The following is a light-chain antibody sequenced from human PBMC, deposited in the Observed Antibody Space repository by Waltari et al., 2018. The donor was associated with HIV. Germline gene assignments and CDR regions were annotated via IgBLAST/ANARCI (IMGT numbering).Light chain of an antibody. J-gene: IGLJ3*02. CDR3: SSYTSRSTRV. Sequence: QSALTQPASVSGSPGQSITLSCTGTNNDVGGYNYVSWYQQNPGKAPKLMIYDVSNRPSGVSIRFSGSKSGNTASLTISGLQAEDEADYYCSSYTSRSTRVFGGGTKLTVL. CDR1: NNDVGGYNY. V-gene: IGLV2-14*03. CDR2: DVS.